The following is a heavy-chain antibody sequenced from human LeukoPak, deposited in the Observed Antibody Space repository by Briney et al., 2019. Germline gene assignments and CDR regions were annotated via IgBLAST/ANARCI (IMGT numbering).Heavy chain of an antibody. J-gene: IGHJ4*02. D-gene: IGHD1-20*01. V-gene: IGHV3-9*01. CDR2: ISWNSGSI. CDR3: AKAPSDNWNDGPFDY. Sequence: GGSLRLSCAASGFTFDDYAMHWVRPAPGKGLEWVSGISWNSGSIGYADSVKGRFTISRDNAKNSLYLQMSSLRAEDTALYYCAKAPSDNWNDGPFDYWGQGTLVTVSS. CDR1: GFTFDDYA.